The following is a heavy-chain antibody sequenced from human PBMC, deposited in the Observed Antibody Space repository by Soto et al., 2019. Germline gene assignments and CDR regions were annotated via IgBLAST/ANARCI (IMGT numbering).Heavy chain of an antibody. J-gene: IGHJ6*02. CDR1: GGSFSGYY. CDR3: ARNPKRYSSSWLSDYYYYGMDV. CDR2: INHSGST. Sequence: PSETLSLTCAVYGGSFSGYYWTWIRQPPGTGLEWIGEINHSGSTNYNPSLKSRVTISVDTSKNQFSLKLSSVTAADTAVYYCARNPKRYSSSWLSDYYYYGMDVWGQGTTVTVSS. D-gene: IGHD6-13*01. V-gene: IGHV4-34*01.